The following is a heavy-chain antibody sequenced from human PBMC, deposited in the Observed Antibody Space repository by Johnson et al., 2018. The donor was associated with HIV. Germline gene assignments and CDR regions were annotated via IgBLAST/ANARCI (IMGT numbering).Heavy chain of an antibody. V-gene: IGHV3-33*06. D-gene: IGHD6-13*01. Sequence: QVQLVESGGGVVQPGRSLRLSCAASGFTFSNYGMHWVRQAPGKELECVAVTWLDGSNKYHSDSVKGRFTISRDNSKSTLYLQMNSLRAEDTAVYYCAKVAVATAAGGVALDIWGPGTMVIVSS. J-gene: IGHJ3*02. CDR2: TWLDGSNK. CDR3: AKVAVATAAGGVALDI. CDR1: GFTFSNYG.